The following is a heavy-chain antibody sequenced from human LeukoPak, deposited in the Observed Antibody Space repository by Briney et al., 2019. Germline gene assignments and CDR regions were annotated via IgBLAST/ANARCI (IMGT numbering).Heavy chain of an antibody. V-gene: IGHV4-4*07. D-gene: IGHD3-10*01. CDR1: GGSISSYY. Sequence: SETLSLTCTVSGGSISSYYWSWIRQPAGKGLGWIGRIYTSGSTNYNPSLKSRVTMSVDTSKNQFSLKLSSVTAADTAVYYCARIYGSGSYSLYYYYYMDVWGKGTTVTVSS. J-gene: IGHJ6*03. CDR2: IYTSGST. CDR3: ARIYGSGSYSLYYYYYMDV.